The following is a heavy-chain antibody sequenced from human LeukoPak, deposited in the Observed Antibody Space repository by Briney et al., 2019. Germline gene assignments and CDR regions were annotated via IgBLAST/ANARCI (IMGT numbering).Heavy chain of an antibody. J-gene: IGHJ4*02. V-gene: IGHV3-30*01. CDR3: ARASGASFDY. Sequence: GGSLRLSCAASGFTFSSYAMHWVRQAPGKGLEWVAVISYDGSNKYYADSVKGRFTISRDNSKNTLYLQMNSLRAEDTAVYYCARASGASFDYWGQGTLVTVSS. D-gene: IGHD7-27*01. CDR2: ISYDGSNK. CDR1: GFTFSSYA.